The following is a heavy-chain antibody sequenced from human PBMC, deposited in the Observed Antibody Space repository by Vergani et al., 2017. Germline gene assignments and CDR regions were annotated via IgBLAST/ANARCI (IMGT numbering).Heavy chain of an antibody. CDR3: ATPQTVTTGGMEV. Sequence: EVQLVQSGAEVKKPGATMKISCKVSGYTFTDHYMHWVKQAPGKGLEWMGLVDPEDGETIHAKKFKGRVTIAADTSTDTAHLELSSLRSEDTAVYYCATPQTVTTGGMEVWGQGTTVIVSS. D-gene: IGHD4-17*01. CDR1: GYTFTDHY. V-gene: IGHV1-69-2*01. CDR2: VDPEDGET. J-gene: IGHJ6*02.